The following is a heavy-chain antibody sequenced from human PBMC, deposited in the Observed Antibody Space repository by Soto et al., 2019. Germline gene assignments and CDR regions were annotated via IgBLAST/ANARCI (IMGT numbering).Heavy chain of an antibody. Sequence: GASVKVSCKASGYTFTSYGISWVRQAPGQGLEWMGWISAYNGNTNYAQKLQGRVTMTTDTSTGTAYMELRSLRSDDTAVYYCARDPTWGIAAAGTPHWFDPWGQGTLVTVSS. D-gene: IGHD6-13*01. J-gene: IGHJ5*02. V-gene: IGHV1-18*01. CDR2: ISAYNGNT. CDR3: ARDPTWGIAAAGTPHWFDP. CDR1: GYTFTSYG.